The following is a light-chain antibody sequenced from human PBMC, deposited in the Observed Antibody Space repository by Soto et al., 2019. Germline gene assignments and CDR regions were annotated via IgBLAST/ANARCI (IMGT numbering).Light chain of an antibody. CDR1: RSVTNNY. J-gene: IGKJ4*01. V-gene: IGKV3-20*01. Sequence: EIVLTQSPRTLPFFPVERATLSCRASRSVTNNYLAWHQQKPGQTPRLLIYGASSRATGIPDRFSGSGSGTDFTLTISSLQAEDVAVYYCQQYYSTPPTFGGGTKVDIK. CDR2: GAS. CDR3: QQYYSTPPT.